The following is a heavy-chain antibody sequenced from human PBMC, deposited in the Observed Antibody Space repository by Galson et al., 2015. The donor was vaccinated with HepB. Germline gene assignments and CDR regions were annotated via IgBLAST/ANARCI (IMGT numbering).Heavy chain of an antibody. D-gene: IGHD3-3*02. CDR1: GFTLNKFG. V-gene: IGHV3-33*01. Sequence: SLRLSCAASGFTLNKFGVHWVRQAPGKGLEWVALIWYDESNKYYADSVKGRVTISRDSSKNTVYLQMNSLRVEDTAVYYCARGIQYYYYMDVWGNGTTVTVSS. J-gene: IGHJ6*03. CDR3: ARGIQYYYYMDV. CDR2: IWYDESNK.